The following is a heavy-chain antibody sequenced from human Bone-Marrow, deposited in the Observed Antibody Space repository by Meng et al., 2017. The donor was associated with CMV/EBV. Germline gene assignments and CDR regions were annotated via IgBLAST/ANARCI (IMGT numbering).Heavy chain of an antibody. CDR2: INPNSGGT. CDR1: GYTFSSYG. J-gene: IGHJ4*02. V-gene: IGHV1-18*01. CDR3: ARLSPDSAPYYYGSGSYSSFDY. Sequence: ASVKVSCKASGYTFSSYGVTWMRQAPGQGLEWMGWINPNSGGTNYAQKLQGRVTMTTDTSTSTAYMELRSLRSDDTAVYYCARLSPDSAPYYYGSGSYSSFDYWGQGTLVTVYS. D-gene: IGHD3-10*01.